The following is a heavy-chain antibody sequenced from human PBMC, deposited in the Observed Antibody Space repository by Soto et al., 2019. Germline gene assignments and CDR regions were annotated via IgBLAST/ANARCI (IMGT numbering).Heavy chain of an antibody. Sequence: ASETLSLTCKVSGTSVRHFYWSWIRQSAGKGLEWIGRIYSTGTTNFNPSLKSRLTMSMEMSKNQVSLNLTSVNAADTAVYYCVRDRADFSSTYYHYFSVWGRGTLVTVSS. CDR3: VRDRADFSSTYYHYFSV. CDR2: IYSTGTT. D-gene: IGHD6-13*01. J-gene: IGHJ2*01. V-gene: IGHV4-4*07. CDR1: GTSVRHFY.